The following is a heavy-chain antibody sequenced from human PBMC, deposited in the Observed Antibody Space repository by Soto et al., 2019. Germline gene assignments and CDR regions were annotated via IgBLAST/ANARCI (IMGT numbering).Heavy chain of an antibody. V-gene: IGHV3-21*01. CDR3: ARPIPHKYYYDSSGYYDYYGMDV. D-gene: IGHD3-22*01. J-gene: IGHJ6*02. CDR2: ISSSSSYI. Sequence: AGGSLRLSCAASGFTFSSYSMNWVRQAPGEGLEWVSSISSSSSYIYYADSVKGRFTISRDNAKNSLYLQMNSLRAEDTAVYYCARPIPHKYYYDSSGYYDYYGMDVWGQGTTVTVSS. CDR1: GFTFSSYS.